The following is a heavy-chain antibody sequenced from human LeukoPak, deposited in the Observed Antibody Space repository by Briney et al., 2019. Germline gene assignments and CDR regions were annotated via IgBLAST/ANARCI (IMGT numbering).Heavy chain of an antibody. Sequence: SETLSLTCTVSGGSITSGSYYWAWIRQPPGKGLEWIGSIYSGGSTYYHPPLKSRVTISVDTSQKQFSLTLPSVTAAGTAVYYCARRRKTYYDFLSGRYDYWGQGTLVTVSS. CDR1: GGSITSGSYY. CDR3: ARRRKTYYDFLSGRYDY. J-gene: IGHJ4*02. CDR2: IYSGGST. D-gene: IGHD3-3*01. V-gene: IGHV4-39*01.